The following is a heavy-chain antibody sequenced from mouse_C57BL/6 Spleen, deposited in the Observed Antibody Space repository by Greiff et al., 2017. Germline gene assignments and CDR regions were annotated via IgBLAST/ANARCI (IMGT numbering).Heavy chain of an antibody. V-gene: IGHV5-9-1*02. CDR3: TRDYYYGSSSLAMDY. CDR1: GFTFSSYA. J-gene: IGHJ4*01. D-gene: IGHD1-1*01. CDR2: ISSGGDYI. Sequence: EVQRVESGEGLVKPGGSLKLSCAASGFTFSSYAMSWVRQTPEKRLEWVAYISSGGDYIYYADTVKGRFTISRDNARNTLYLQMSSLKSEDTAMYYCTRDYYYGSSSLAMDYWGQGTSVTVSS.